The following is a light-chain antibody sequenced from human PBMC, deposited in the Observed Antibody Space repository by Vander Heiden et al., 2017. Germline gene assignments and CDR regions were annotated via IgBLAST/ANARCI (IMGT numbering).Light chain of an antibody. CDR1: QSMSSY. CDR3: QQSYSIPWT. Sequence: DIQMTQSPSSLSASVGDRVTITCRASQSMSSYLNWYQQKPGKAPKVLIYAASSLQSGVPSRFSGSGSGTDFTLTISSLQPEDFATYYCQQSYSIPWTFGQGTKVEIK. CDR2: AAS. J-gene: IGKJ1*01. V-gene: IGKV1-39*01.